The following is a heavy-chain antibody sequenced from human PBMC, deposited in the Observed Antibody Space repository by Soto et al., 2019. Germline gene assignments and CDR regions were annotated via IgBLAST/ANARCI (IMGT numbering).Heavy chain of an antibody. CDR2: TYYRFKWYY. CDR3: VRDEGYCSSTMCPYYYYGMDV. D-gene: IGHD2-2*01. V-gene: IGHV6-1*01. CDR1: GDSVSSNSAA. J-gene: IGHJ6*02. Sequence: SPTLSLTCAISGDSVSSNSAAWNWIRQSPSIGLEWLGRTYYRFKWYYDYAVSVKSRITINPDTSKNQFSLQLNSVTPEDTAVYFCVRDEGYCSSTMCPYYYYGMDVWGQGTTVTVSS.